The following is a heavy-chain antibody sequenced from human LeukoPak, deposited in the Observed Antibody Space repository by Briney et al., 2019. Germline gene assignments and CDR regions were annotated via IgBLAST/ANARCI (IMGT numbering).Heavy chain of an antibody. Sequence: GASVRVSSKASGYTFTGYYMHWVRQAPGQGLEWMGWINPNSGGTNYAQKFQGWVTMTRDTSISTAYMELSRLRSDDTAVYYCARGGTLNMVRGVGRRDPSLLSLYYFDYWGQGTLVTVSS. V-gene: IGHV1-2*04. CDR2: INPNSGGT. CDR3: ARGGTLNMVRGVGRRDPSLLSLYYFDY. D-gene: IGHD3-10*01. CDR1: GYTFTGYY. J-gene: IGHJ4*02.